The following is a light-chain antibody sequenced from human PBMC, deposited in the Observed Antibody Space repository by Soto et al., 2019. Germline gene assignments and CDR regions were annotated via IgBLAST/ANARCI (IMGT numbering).Light chain of an antibody. Sequence: DIVMTQSPLSLPVTPGEPASISCRSSQSLLYSNGYNYLDWYLQKPGQSPQLLIYLGSTRSSGVPDRFNGSGSGTDFTLKISRVEAEDVGVYYCMQALQNPLTFGGGTKVEI. V-gene: IGKV2-28*01. CDR1: QSLLYSNGYNY. CDR2: LGS. J-gene: IGKJ4*01. CDR3: MQALQNPLT.